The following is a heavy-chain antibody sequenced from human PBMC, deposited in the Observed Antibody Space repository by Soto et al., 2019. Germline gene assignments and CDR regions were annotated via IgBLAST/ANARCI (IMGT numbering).Heavy chain of an antibody. V-gene: IGHV3-9*01. CDR2: ITWNSDEI. CDR3: AASRGYDSSGYSGYYYGMHV. Sequence: EVQLVESGGGLVQPGRSLRLSCAASGFTFDDYAMHWVRQRPGRGLEWVSGITWNSDEIGYPDSVKGRFSISRDNAKKYLHLQMNSLRPDDTALYYCAASRGYDSSGYSGYYYGMHVWGQGTTVTVSS. J-gene: IGHJ6*02. D-gene: IGHD3-22*01. CDR1: GFTFDDYA.